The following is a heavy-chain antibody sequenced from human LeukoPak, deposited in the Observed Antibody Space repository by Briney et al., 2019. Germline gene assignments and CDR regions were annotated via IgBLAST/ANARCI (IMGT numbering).Heavy chain of an antibody. CDR1: RCIVINKH. CDR2: IYSGGST. V-gene: IGHV3-53*01. D-gene: IGHD2-21*02. CDR3: ARDNKEGDPDAFDI. Sequence: GWALRLSLLASRCIVINKHLNWLRQAASKELAWVSGIYSGGSTYYAHCVKGRFTISRDNCKNTLYLQMNSLRAEGTAVYYCARDNKEGDPDAFDIWGQGTMVTVSS. J-gene: IGHJ3*02.